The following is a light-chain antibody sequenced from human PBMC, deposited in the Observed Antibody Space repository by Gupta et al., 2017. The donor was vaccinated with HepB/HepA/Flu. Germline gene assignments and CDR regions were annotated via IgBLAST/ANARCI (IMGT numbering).Light chain of an antibody. CDR2: GAS. CDR3: QNFPLT. CDR1: QTVGDK. J-gene: IGKJ4*01. V-gene: IGKV3-15*01. Sequence: ETVMTQSPATLSVSPGESATLSCRASQTVGDKLAWYQQKPGQAPRLLIYGASTRATGIPVRFSGSGSGTEFTLTISSLQSEDFAVYYCQNFPLTFGGGTKVEI.